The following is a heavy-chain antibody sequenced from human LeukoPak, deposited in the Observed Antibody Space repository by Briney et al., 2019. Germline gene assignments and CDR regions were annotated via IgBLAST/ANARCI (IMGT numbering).Heavy chain of an antibody. CDR1: GYTFTGYY. Sequence: VKVSCKASGYTFTGYYMNWVRQAPGQGLEWMGWIKSDSGFTKDAQKFQGRVTMTWDTSITTVYMDLTRLTSDDTAVYYCARNFDVRGCDPWGQGTLVTVSS. V-gene: IGHV1-2*02. CDR3: ARNFDVRGCDP. D-gene: IGHD3-9*01. J-gene: IGHJ5*02. CDR2: IKSDSGFT.